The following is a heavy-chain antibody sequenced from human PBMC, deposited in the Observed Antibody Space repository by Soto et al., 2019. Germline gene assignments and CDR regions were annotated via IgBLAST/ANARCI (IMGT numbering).Heavy chain of an antibody. V-gene: IGHV1-18*01. D-gene: IGHD3-3*01. CDR3: AREFYDFWSGYYMAMDV. CDR2: ISAYNGNT. CDR1: GYTFTSYG. Sequence: ASVKVSCKASGYTFTSYGISWVRQAPGQGHEWMGWISAYNGNTNYAQKLQGRVTMTTDTSTSTAYMELRSLRSDDTAVYYCAREFYDFWSGYYMAMDVWGKGTTVTVSS. J-gene: IGHJ6*03.